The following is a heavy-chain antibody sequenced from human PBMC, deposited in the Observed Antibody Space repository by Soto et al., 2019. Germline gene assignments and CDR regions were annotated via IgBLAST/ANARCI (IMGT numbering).Heavy chain of an antibody. CDR3: ARDKERQQLGGTYCYGIDV. CDR1: GGTFGNSA. CDR2: IIPSFPTP. J-gene: IGHJ6*02. D-gene: IGHD6-25*01. V-gene: IGHV1-69*12. Sequence: QVQLVQSGAEVKKPGSSVTVSCKASGGTFGNSAISWVRQAPGQGLEWMGGIIPSFPTPDYAQKFQGRVTITADESTITAYMESTSLRSEDTAVYYCARDKERQQLGGTYCYGIDVLGQGTTVTGSS.